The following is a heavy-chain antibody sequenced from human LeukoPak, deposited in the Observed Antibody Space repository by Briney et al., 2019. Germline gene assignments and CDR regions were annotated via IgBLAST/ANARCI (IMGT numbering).Heavy chain of an antibody. D-gene: IGHD2-2*01. CDR2: ISYDGSNK. CDR3: ARRGYCSSTSCPLWFDP. V-gene: IGHV3-30-3*01. Sequence: GRSLRLSCAASGFTFSSYVMHWVRQAPGKGLEWVAVISYDGSNKYYADSVKGRFTISRDNSKNTLYLQMNSLRAEDTAVYYCARRGYCSSTSCPLWFDPWGQGTLVTVSS. CDR1: GFTFSSYV. J-gene: IGHJ5*02.